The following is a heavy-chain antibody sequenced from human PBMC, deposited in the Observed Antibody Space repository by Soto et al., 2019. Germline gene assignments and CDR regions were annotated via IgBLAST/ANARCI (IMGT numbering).Heavy chain of an antibody. CDR3: ARLSAGHSDNHDY. D-gene: IGHD2-21*02. Sequence: QVQLEESGPGLVKPSETLSLTCTVSGGSISRYYWSWIRQSPGKGLEWIGYIYHTGTTDYNPSLKSRVTISVDTSKKQFSLRLRSVTAADTAIYYCARLSAGHSDNHDYWGQGTLVTVSS. CDR1: GGSISRYY. V-gene: IGHV4-59*08. CDR2: IYHTGTT. J-gene: IGHJ4*02.